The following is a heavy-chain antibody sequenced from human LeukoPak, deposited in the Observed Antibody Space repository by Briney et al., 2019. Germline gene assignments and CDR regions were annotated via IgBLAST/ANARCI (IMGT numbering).Heavy chain of an antibody. CDR2: IIPIFGTA. J-gene: IGHJ4*02. V-gene: IGHV1-69*13. D-gene: IGHD6-19*01. CDR3: ARAFYYSSGWYSYFDY. CDR1: GGTFSSYA. Sequence: SVKVSCKASGGTFSSYAISWVRQAPGQGLEWMGGIIPIFGTANYAQKFQGRVTITADESTSTAYMELSSLRSEDTAVYYCARAFYYSSGWYSYFDYWGQGTLVTVSS.